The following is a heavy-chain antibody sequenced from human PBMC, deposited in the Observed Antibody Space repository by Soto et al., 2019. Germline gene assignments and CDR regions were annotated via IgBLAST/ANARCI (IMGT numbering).Heavy chain of an antibody. V-gene: IGHV3-48*01. CDR1: GFTFNSYS. CDR3: VRDHDYSFDY. CDR2: ISVRSTTI. Sequence: HPGGSLRLSCAASGFTFNSYSMNWVRQPPGKGLEWISYISVRSTTIFYGDTILYADSVKGRFTISRDDAKNSLYLQMDSLRAEDTAVYYCVRDHDYSFDYWGQGTLVTVSS. D-gene: IGHD4-4*01. J-gene: IGHJ4*02.